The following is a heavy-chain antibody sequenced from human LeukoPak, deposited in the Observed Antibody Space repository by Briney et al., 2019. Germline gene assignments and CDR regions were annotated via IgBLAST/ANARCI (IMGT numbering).Heavy chain of an antibody. J-gene: IGHJ4*02. V-gene: IGHV3-30*18. CDR2: ISYDGSNK. D-gene: IGHD3-9*01. CDR1: GFTFSSYG. CDR3: AKAADYDILTGYWVYFDY. Sequence: PGGSLRLSCAASGFTFSSYGMHWVRQAPGKGLEWVAVISYDGSNKYYADPVKGRFTISRDNSKNTLYLQMNSLRAEDTAVYYCAKAADYDILTGYWVYFDYWGQGTLVTVSS.